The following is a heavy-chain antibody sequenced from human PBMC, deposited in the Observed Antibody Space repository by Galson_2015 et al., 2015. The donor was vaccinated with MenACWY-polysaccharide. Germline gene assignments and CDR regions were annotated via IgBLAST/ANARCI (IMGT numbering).Heavy chain of an antibody. J-gene: IGHJ3*02. CDR2: ISYDGSNK. V-gene: IGHV3-30*18. CDR1: GFTFSSYG. Sequence: SLRLSCAASGFTFSSYGMHWVRQAPGKGLEWVAVISYDGSNKYYADSVKGRFTISRDNSRNTLYLQMNSLRAEDTAVYYCAKDLVLVPAAIFPDAFDIWGQGTMVAVSS. D-gene: IGHD2-2*02. CDR3: AKDLVLVPAAIFPDAFDI.